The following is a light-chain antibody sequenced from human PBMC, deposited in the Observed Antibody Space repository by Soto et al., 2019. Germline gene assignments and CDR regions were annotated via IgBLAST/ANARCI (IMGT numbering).Light chain of an antibody. CDR2: GAS. CDR1: QNVNSN. Sequence: EIVMTQSPATLSLSPGEKDTLSCRASQNVNSNLTRYQHKPGQAPRLLIYGASTSAIGIPARFSGSGSGTEFTLTISSLQSEDFAVYYCQQYNNWLITFGQGTRLEIK. CDR3: QQYNNWLIT. J-gene: IGKJ5*01. V-gene: IGKV3-15*01.